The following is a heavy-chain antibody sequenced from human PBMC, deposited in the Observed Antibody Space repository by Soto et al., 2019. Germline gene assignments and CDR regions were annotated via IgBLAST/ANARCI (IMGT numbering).Heavy chain of an antibody. Sequence: SETLSLTCAVYGGSFSGYYWSWIRQPPGKGLEWIGEINHSGSTNYNPSLKSRVTISVDTSKNQFSLKLSSVTAADTAVYYCARGRHCSSTSCYAGWFDPWGQGTLVTVSS. V-gene: IGHV4-34*01. CDR3: ARGRHCSSTSCYAGWFDP. CDR2: INHSGST. J-gene: IGHJ5*02. D-gene: IGHD2-2*01. CDR1: GGSFSGYY.